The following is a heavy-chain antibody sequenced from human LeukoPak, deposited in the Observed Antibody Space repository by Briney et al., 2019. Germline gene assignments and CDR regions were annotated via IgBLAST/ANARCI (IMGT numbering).Heavy chain of an antibody. V-gene: IGHV1-18*04. D-gene: IGHD6-19*01. J-gene: IGHJ6*02. CDR1: GYTFTSYG. Sequence: ASVKVSCKASGYTFTSYGISWVRQAPGQGLEWIGWISAYNGNTNYAQKLQGRVTMTRNTSISTAYMELSSLRSEDTAVYYCARVGSSGWYYYYYGMDVWGQGTTVTVSS. CDR2: ISAYNGNT. CDR3: ARVGSSGWYYYYYGMDV.